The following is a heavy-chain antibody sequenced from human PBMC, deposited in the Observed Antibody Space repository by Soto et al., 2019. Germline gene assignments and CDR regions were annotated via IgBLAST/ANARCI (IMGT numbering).Heavy chain of an antibody. CDR3: ARDRVRVVPAAPYYYYYIDV. CDR2: IYYSGST. Sequence: SETLSLTCTVSGGSISSYYWSWIRQPPGKGLEWIGYIYYSGSTNYNPSLKSRVTISVDTSKNQFSLKLSSVTAADTAVYYCARDRVRVVPAAPYYYYYIDVWGKGTTVTVSS. V-gene: IGHV4-59*01. J-gene: IGHJ6*03. CDR1: GGSISSYY. D-gene: IGHD2-2*01.